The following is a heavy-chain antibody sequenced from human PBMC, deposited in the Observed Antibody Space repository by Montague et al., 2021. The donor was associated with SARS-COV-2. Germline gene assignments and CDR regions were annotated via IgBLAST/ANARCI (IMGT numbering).Heavy chain of an antibody. CDR2: IYSTGSS. V-gene: IGHV4-59*08. D-gene: IGHD6-19*01. CDR1: GGSIISYY. CDR3: ARRGGWPYFDF. Sequence: QSLVYTVSGGSIISYYWSWIRQYPGKRLEWIGYIYSTGSSDYNPSLESRVTMSIDMSKNQFSLNLTSVTAADTAVYYCARRGGWPYFDFWSQGTLVTVSS. J-gene: IGHJ4*02.